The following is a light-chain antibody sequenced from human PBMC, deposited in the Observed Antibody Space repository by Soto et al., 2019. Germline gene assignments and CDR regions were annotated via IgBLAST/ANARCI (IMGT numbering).Light chain of an antibody. CDR2: DAS. V-gene: IGKV3-11*01. J-gene: IGKJ5*01. Sequence: DMVLTQSPATLSLSPGERATLSCRASQSVSSYLAWYQQKPRQAPRLLIYDASNRATGIPARFSGSGAGTDFTLTISSLEPEDFAVYYGQQRSNWPPNTFGQGTRLEI. CDR1: QSVSSY. CDR3: QQRSNWPPNT.